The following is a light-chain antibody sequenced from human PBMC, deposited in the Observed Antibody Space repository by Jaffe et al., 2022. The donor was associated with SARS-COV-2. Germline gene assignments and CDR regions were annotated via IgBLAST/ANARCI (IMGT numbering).Light chain of an antibody. CDR3: QQYNDWPIT. CDR1: QNVNSY. Sequence: EIVMTQSPATLSVSPGERATLSCRASQNVNSYLAWYLQKPGQAPRLLIYGASTRASGVTARFSGSGSGTEFTLTISSLQSEDFAVYYCQQYNDWPITFGGGTKVEIK. V-gene: IGKV3-15*01. CDR2: GAS. J-gene: IGKJ4*01.